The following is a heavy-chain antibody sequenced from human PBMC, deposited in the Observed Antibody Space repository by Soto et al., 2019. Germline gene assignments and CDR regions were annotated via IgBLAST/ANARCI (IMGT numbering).Heavy chain of an antibody. CDR2: IYPGDSDS. D-gene: IGHD2-2*01. Sequence: PGESLKISCKGSGFTFTSYWIAWVRQMPGKGLEWMGIIYPGDSDSSYSPSFQGQVTISAGKSINTAYLHWSSLKASDTAIYYCAKHEGYCSTTTCSNFDYWGQGTLVTVSS. CDR3: AKHEGYCSTTTCSNFDY. CDR1: GFTFTSYW. J-gene: IGHJ4*02. V-gene: IGHV5-51*01.